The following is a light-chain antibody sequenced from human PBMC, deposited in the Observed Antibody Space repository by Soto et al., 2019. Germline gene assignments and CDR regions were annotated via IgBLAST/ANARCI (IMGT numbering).Light chain of an antibody. J-gene: IGLJ1*01. CDR3: QSYDSSLSGYV. Sequence: QAVVTQPPSVSGAPGQRVTISCSGSSSNIGAGYDVHWYQQLPGTAPKLLISANNIRPSGVPDRFSGSKSGTSASLAITGLQAEDEADYYCQSYDSSLSGYVFGTGTKLTVL. V-gene: IGLV1-40*01. CDR1: SSNIGAGYD. CDR2: ANN.